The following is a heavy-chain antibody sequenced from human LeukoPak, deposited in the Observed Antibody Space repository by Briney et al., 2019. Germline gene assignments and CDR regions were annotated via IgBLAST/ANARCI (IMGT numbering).Heavy chain of an antibody. CDR2: ISTDSGTI. J-gene: IGHJ3*02. CDR3: AKDGPMVGTDAFDI. D-gene: IGHD3-10*01. V-gene: IGHV3-48*01. CDR1: GFTFSDFS. Sequence: GGSLRLSCTASGFTFSDFSMAWVRQAPGKGLEWLSYISTDSGTIFYADSVEGRFTISRDNDKNLVYLQMNSLTAEDTAVYYCAKDGPMVGTDAFDIWGQGTMVTVSS.